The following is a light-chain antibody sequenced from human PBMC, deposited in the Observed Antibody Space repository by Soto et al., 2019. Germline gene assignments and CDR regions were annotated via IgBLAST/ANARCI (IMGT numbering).Light chain of an antibody. CDR3: TSYTSTSTQV. J-gene: IGLJ1*01. CDR1: SSDVGRYNY. Sequence: QSVLTQPASVSGSPGQSITISCTGTSSDVGRYNYVSWYQQHPGKVPKLLISEVSNRPSGVSNRFSGSKSGTTASLTISGLQAEDEADYFCTSYTSTSTQVFGTGTKVTVL. CDR2: EVS. V-gene: IGLV2-14*01.